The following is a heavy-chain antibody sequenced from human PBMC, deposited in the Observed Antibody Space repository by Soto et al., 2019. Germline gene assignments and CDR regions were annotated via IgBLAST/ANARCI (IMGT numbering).Heavy chain of an antibody. CDR3: ARGGGYADYYYYSGMDV. CDR2: IYHSGST. V-gene: IGHV4-30-2*01. J-gene: IGHJ6*02. CDR1: GGSISSGGYS. Sequence: PSETLSLTCAVSGGSISSGGYSWSWIRQPPGKGLEWIGYIYHSGSTYYNPSLKSRVTISVDRSKNQFSLKLSSVTAADTAVYYCARGGGYADYYYYSGMDVWGQGTTVTVSS. D-gene: IGHD2-15*01.